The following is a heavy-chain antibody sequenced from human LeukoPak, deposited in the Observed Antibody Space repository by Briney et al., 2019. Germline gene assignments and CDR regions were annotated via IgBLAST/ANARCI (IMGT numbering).Heavy chain of an antibody. Sequence: PSETLSLTCTVSGDSISSSTYYWGWIRQPPGKGLQWIGSIYNSKNTYYNPSLKSRVTISVDTSKNQFSLKLSSVTAADTAVYYCARGEYYDFWSGYYGPYDYWGQGTLVTVSS. D-gene: IGHD3-3*01. CDR2: IYNSKNT. V-gene: IGHV4-39*07. J-gene: IGHJ4*02. CDR1: GDSISSSTYY. CDR3: ARGEYYDFWSGYYGPYDY.